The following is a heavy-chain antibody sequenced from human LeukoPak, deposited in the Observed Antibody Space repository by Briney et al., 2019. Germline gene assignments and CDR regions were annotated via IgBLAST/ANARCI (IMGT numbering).Heavy chain of an antibody. V-gene: IGHV4-31*03. CDR3: ASNDSSGYPRVFQH. CDR1: GGSISSGGYY. Sequence: SETLSLTCTVSGGSISSGGYYWSWIRQHPGKGLEWIGYIYYSGSTYYNPSLKGRVTISVDTSKNQFSLKLSSVTAADTAVYYCASNDSSGYPRVFQHWGQGTLVTVSS. J-gene: IGHJ1*01. CDR2: IYYSGST. D-gene: IGHD3-22*01.